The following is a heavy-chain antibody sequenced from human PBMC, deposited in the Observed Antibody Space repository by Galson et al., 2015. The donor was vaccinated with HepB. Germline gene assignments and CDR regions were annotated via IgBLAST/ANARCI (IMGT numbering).Heavy chain of an antibody. Sequence: SLRLSCAASGFTFSSYAMSWVRQAPGKGLEWVSAISGSGGSTYYADSVKGRFTISRDNSKNTLYLQMNSLRAEDTAVYYCAKDLTFGGVIATDYWGQGTLVTVSS. V-gene: IGHV3-23*01. D-gene: IGHD3-16*02. CDR3: AKDLTFGGVIATDY. CDR2: ISGSGGST. CDR1: GFTFSSYA. J-gene: IGHJ4*02.